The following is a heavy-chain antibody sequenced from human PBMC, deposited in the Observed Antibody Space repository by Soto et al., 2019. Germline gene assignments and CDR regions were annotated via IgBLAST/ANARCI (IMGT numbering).Heavy chain of an antibody. D-gene: IGHD5-18*01. Sequence: SVKVSCKASGATLSTQGICGVGQAPGQGLEWMGGTIPIIGTTDYAEKFQGRAKITADESTTTSHMELSSLRPDDTAVYYCAAGNSSDTGDYWGQGTLVTVSS. CDR3: AAGNSSDTGDY. CDR1: GATLSTQG. J-gene: IGHJ4*02. V-gene: IGHV1-69*13. CDR2: TIPIIGTT.